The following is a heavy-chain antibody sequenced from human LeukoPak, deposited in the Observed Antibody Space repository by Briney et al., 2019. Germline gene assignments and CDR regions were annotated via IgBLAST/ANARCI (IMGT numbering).Heavy chain of an antibody. J-gene: IGHJ4*02. V-gene: IGHV1-24*01. Sequence: ASVKVSCKVSGYTLTELSMHWARQAPGKGLEWMGGFDPEDGETIYAQKFQGRVTMTEDTSTDTAYMELSSLRSEDTAVYYCATGYYGSGSPDYWGQGTLVTVSS. CDR1: GYTLTELS. CDR3: ATGYYGSGSPDY. D-gene: IGHD3-10*01. CDR2: FDPEDGET.